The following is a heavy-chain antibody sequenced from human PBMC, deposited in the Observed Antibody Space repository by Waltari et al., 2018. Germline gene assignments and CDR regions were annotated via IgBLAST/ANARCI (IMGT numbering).Heavy chain of an antibody. Sequence: QVQLVRSGAEVTTPGASVKVSCKSSGYTFTSYAIRWVRQSPGHRLDWMGWINDGKGNTKYAQEFQGRVTITRDTSASTAYMELSSLRSEDMAVYYCARAPTPIAARPTVGGYEYFQHWGQGTLVTVSS. CDR3: ARAPTPIAARPTVGGYEYFQH. V-gene: IGHV1-3*03. D-gene: IGHD6-6*01. CDR2: INDGKGNT. J-gene: IGHJ1*01. CDR1: GYTFTSYA.